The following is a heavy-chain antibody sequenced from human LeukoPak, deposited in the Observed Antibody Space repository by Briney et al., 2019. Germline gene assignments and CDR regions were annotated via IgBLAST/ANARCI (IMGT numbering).Heavy chain of an antibody. D-gene: IGHD6-13*01. CDR1: GYSLSSSYS. V-gene: IGHV4-38-2*02. CDR3: AREGGSSSVGWFDP. Sequence: PETLSLTCTVSGYSLSSSYSWGWIRRPPGKGLEWTRSIYDVGRAYYTPSLKSRVNISVDTSKNQFSLKLSSVAAADTAVYYCAREGGSSSVGWFDPWGQGTLVTVSS. CDR2: IYDVGRA. J-gene: IGHJ5*02.